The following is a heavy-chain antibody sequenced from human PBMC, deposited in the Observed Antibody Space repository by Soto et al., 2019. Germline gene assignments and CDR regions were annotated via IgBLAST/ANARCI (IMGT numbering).Heavy chain of an antibody. J-gene: IGHJ4*02. V-gene: IGHV3-23*01. D-gene: IGHD1-26*01. CDR2: ISGSGGST. CDR1: GFTFSSYA. Sequence: EVQLLESGGGLVQPGGSLRLSCAASGFTFSSYAMSWVSQAPGKGLEWVSAISGSGGSTYYADSVKGRFTISRDNSKNTLYLQMNSLRAEDTAVYYCAKTEEWEVLPHYWGQGTLVTVSS. CDR3: AKTEEWEVLPHY.